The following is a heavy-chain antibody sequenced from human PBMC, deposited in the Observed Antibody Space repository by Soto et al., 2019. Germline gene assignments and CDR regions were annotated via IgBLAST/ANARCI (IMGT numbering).Heavy chain of an antibody. Sequence: EVQLVESGGGLVQPGGSLRISCAASGLTVSTNYMSWVRQAPGKGLEWVSIIYYGGTTYYADSVKGRFTISRDDSNNNLSLQMNILRAEGTAVYYCARAYDTSRGDWAYYGIDVWGQGTTVTVSS. J-gene: IGHJ6*02. CDR1: GLTVSTNY. D-gene: IGHD3-9*01. CDR3: ARAYDTSRGDWAYYGIDV. V-gene: IGHV3-66*01. CDR2: IYYGGTT.